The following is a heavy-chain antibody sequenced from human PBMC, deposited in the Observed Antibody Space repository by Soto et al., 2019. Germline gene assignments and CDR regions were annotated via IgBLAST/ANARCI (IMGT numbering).Heavy chain of an antibody. D-gene: IGHD3-9*01. Sequence: SETLSLTCTVSGGSISSYYWSWIRQPPGKGLEWIGYIYYSGSTNYNPSLKSRVTISVDTSKNQLSLKLSSVTAADTAVYYCARHGDSRYFGSWGQGTLVTVSS. J-gene: IGHJ5*02. V-gene: IGHV4-59*08. CDR3: ARHGDSRYFGS. CDR2: IYYSGST. CDR1: GGSISSYY.